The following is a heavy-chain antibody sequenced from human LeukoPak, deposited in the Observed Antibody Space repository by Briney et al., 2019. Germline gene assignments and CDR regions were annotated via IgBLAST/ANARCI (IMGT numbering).Heavy chain of an antibody. CDR2: IYSGGST. J-gene: IGHJ3*02. V-gene: IGHV3-66*01. CDR3: ARDPFTFGGVIAIGGDAFDI. Sequence: GGSLRLSCAASGFTVSSNYMSWVRQAPGKGLEWVSVIYSGGSTYYADSVKGRFTISRDNSKNTLYLQMNSLRAEDTAVYYCARDPFTFGGVIAIGGDAFDIWGQGTMVTVSS. CDR1: GFTVSSNY. D-gene: IGHD3-16*02.